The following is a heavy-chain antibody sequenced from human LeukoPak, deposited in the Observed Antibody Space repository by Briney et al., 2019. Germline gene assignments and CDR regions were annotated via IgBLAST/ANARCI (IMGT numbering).Heavy chain of an antibody. CDR3: ARAGQYYDSSGLNDY. V-gene: IGHV3-21*04. CDR1: GITFSSYT. Sequence: PGGSLRLSCAASGITFSSYTMNWVRQAPGKGLEWVSSISSSGSYTYYADSVKGRFTISRDNAKNSLYLQMNSLRAEDTAVYYCARAGQYYDSSGLNDYWGQGALVTVSS. CDR2: ISSSGSYT. J-gene: IGHJ4*02. D-gene: IGHD3-22*01.